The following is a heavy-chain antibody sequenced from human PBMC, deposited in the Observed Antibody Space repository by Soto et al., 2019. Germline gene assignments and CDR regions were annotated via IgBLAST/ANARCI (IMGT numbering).Heavy chain of an antibody. V-gene: IGHV3-23*01. CDR1: GFTFSSYA. CDR3: AIFPLPGKPHDYYYGMDV. CDR2: ISGSGGST. Sequence: EVQLLESGGGLVQPGGSLRLSCAASGFTFSSYAMSWVRQAPGKGLEWVSAISGSGGSTYYADSVKGRFTISRDNSKNTLYLQMNSLRAEDTAVYYCAIFPLPGKPHDYYYGMDVWGQGTTVTVSS. J-gene: IGHJ6*02.